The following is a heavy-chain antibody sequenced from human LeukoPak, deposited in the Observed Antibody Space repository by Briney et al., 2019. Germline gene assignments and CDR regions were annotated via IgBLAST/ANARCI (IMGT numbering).Heavy chain of an antibody. CDR3: ATDFNYDSSGSAFDI. Sequence: ASVKVSCKVSRYTLTELSMHWVRQAPGKGLEWMGGFDPEDGETIYAQKFQGRVTMTEDTSTDTAYMELSSLRSEDTAVYYCATDFNYDSSGSAFDIWGQGTMVTVSS. J-gene: IGHJ3*02. V-gene: IGHV1-24*01. CDR2: FDPEDGET. D-gene: IGHD3-22*01. CDR1: RYTLTELS.